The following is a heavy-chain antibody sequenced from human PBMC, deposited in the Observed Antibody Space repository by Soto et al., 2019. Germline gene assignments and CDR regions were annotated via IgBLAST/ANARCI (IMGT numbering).Heavy chain of an antibody. V-gene: IGHV4-4*02. J-gene: IGHJ6*02. CDR3: VGNGYYSLDV. CDR2: VYHTGTT. CDR1: GDSISGSRW. Sequence: SETLSLTCAVSGDSISGSRWWSWVRQSPGKGLDWIGEVYHTGTTRYNPSLKSRVTISVDTSRNHFSLNLNSLTAADTAVYYCVGNGYYSLDVWGQGTTVTVSS. D-gene: IGHD4-17*01.